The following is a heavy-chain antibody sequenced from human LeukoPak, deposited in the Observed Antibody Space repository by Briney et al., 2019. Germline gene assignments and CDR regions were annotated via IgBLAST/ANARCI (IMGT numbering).Heavy chain of an antibody. CDR1: GGTFSSYA. CDR2: IIPILGIA. Sequence: ASVKVSCKASGGTFSSYAISWVRQAPGQGLEWMGRIIPILGIANYAQKFQGRVTITADKSTSTAYMELSSLRSEDTAVYYCATSKTKGTPRAQHWGQGTLVTVSS. J-gene: IGHJ1*01. CDR3: ATSKTKGTPRAQH. D-gene: IGHD1-14*01. V-gene: IGHV1-69*04.